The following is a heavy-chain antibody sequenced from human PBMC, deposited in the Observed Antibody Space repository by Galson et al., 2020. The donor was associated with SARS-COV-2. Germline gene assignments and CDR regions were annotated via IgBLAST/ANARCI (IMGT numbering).Heavy chain of an antibody. J-gene: IGHJ6*02. CDR3: ARDGSGVAGNYYYYGMDV. CDR2: IKQDGSEK. CDR1: GFTFSSYW. D-gene: IGHD3-10*01. V-gene: IGHV3-7*05. Sequence: GGSLRLSCAASGFTFSSYWMSWVRQAPGKGLEWVVNIKQDGSEKYYVDSVKGRFTISRDNAKNSLYLQMNSLRAEDTAVYYCARDGSGVAGNYYYYGMDVWGQGTTVTVSS.